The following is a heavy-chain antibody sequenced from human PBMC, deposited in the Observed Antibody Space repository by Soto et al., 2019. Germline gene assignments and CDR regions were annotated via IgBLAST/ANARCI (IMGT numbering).Heavy chain of an antibody. V-gene: IGHV5-51*01. CDR1: GYSFTSYW. D-gene: IGHD3-10*01. J-gene: IGHJ5*02. CDR2: IYPGDSDT. Sequence: PGESLKISCKGSGYSFTSYWIDWVRQMPGKGLEWMGIIYPGDSDTRYSPSFQGQVTISADKSISTAYLQWSSLKASDTAMYYCARLPGMVRGVNNWFDPWGQGTLVTVSS. CDR3: ARLPGMVRGVNNWFDP.